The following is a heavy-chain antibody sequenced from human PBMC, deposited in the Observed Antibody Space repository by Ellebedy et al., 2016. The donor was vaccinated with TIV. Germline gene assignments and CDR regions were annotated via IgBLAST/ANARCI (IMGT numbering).Heavy chain of an antibody. V-gene: IGHV3-7*01. J-gene: IGHJ4*02. CDR3: AREGEYDTSGYYYYFHY. CDR2: IKQDGVEK. D-gene: IGHD3-22*01. Sequence: GESLKISXAASGFTFSSYWMSWVRQAPGKGLEWVASIKQDGVEKYYMDSVKGRFTISRDNSKNTVYLQMNSLRAEDTAIFYCAREGEYDTSGYYYYFHYWGQGTLVTVSS. CDR1: GFTFSSYW.